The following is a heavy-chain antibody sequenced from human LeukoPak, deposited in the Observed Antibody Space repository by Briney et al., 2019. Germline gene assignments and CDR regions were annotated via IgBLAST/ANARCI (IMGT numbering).Heavy chain of an antibody. CDR3: ASGFHGSGSSPLGSYWYFDL. D-gene: IGHD3-10*01. Sequence: SETLSLTCTVSGSSISSYYWSWIRQPPGKGLEWIGYIYYSGSTNYNPSLKSRVTISVDTSKNQFSLKLSSVTAADTAVYYCASGFHGSGSSPLGSYWYFDLWGRGTLVTVSS. CDR2: IYYSGST. CDR1: GSSISSYY. V-gene: IGHV4-59*08. J-gene: IGHJ2*01.